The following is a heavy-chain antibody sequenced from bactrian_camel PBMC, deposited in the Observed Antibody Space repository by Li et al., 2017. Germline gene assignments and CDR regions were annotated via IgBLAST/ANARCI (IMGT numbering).Heavy chain of an antibody. V-gene: IGHV3S68*01. J-gene: IGHJ4*01. Sequence: QVQLVESGGGSVQVGGSLTLSCTTSAPTTNTATMGWFRQAPGKEREPVAGMYGMAPKVYADSVKGRFSISKDIAKNTLYLHMNSLTPEDTAVYYCAVTLRPMTHDDYLRADWEYNYWGQGTQVTVS. CDR1: APTTNTAT. CDR3: AVTLRPMTHDDYLRADWEYNY. CDR2: MYGMAP. D-gene: IGHD4*01.